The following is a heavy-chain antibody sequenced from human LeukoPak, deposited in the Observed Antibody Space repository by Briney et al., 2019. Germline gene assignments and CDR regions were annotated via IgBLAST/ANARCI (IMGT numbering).Heavy chain of an antibody. J-gene: IGHJ5*02. CDR1: GGSFSGYY. D-gene: IGHD2-2*01. CDR3: ARRADIVVVPAAQNARNWFDP. V-gene: IGHV4-34*01. CDR2: INHSGST. Sequence: SETLSLTCAVYGGSFSGYYWSWIRQPPGKGLEWIGEINHSGSTNYNPSLKSRVTISVDTSKNQFSLKLSSVTAADTAVYYCARRADIVVVPAAQNARNWFDPWGQGTLVTVSS.